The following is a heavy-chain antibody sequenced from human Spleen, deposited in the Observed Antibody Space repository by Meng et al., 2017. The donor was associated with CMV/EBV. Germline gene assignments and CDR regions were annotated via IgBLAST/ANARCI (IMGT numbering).Heavy chain of an antibody. CDR2: ISFDGENI. V-gene: IGHV3-30*04. J-gene: IGHJ4*02. CDR1: GFTFSSYP. D-gene: IGHD6-6*01. CDR3: ASSLRQSIVPSRPDY. Sequence: GESLKISCAASGFTFSSYPMHWVRQAPGKGLEWVAVISFDGENIFYADSVKGRFTISRDKSKNTLSLQMNSLRREDTAVYYCASSLRQSIVPSRPDYWGQGVLVTVSS.